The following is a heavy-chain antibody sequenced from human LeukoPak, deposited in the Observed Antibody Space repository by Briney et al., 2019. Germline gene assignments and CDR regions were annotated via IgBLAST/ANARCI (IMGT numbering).Heavy chain of an antibody. V-gene: IGHV3-7*01. D-gene: IGHD3-16*01. J-gene: IGHJ5*02. Sequence: GGSLRLSCAASGFTFNSYWMSWVRQAPGKGLEWVANIKKDGSEKNYVDSVKGRFTISRDNAKNSLYLQMDSLRAEDTAVYYCARFISLGAWGQGILVTVSS. CDR3: ARFISLGA. CDR1: GFTFNSYW. CDR2: IKKDGSEK.